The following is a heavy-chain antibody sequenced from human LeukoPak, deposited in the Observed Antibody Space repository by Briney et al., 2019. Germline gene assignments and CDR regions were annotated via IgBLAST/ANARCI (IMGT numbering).Heavy chain of an antibody. CDR3: ARVRTYYHGSGTYSSYGMDV. V-gene: IGHV4-34*01. CDR2: VNPRGTP. J-gene: IGHJ6*02. Sequence: PSETLSLTCAVSGGSFIGYSWSWIRQPPGKGLEWIGEVNPRGTPTYNPSLKSRVTISRDTSEHFSLEMSSVTAADTAVYYCARVRTYYHGSGTYSSYGMDVWGQGTTVTVSS. CDR1: GGSFIGYS. D-gene: IGHD3-10*01.